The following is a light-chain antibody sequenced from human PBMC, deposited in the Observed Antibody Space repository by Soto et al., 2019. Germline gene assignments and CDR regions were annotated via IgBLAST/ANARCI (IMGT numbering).Light chain of an antibody. J-gene: IGKJ4*01. CDR3: QQYNTYPLT. Sequence: DIQMTQSPSTLSASVGDRVTITCRASQSISTWLAWYQQKPGKAPKLLIYKASSLESGLPSRFSGSGSGTEFPLTISSLQPDDFANYYFQQYNTYPLTFGGGTTVEIK. CDR2: KAS. V-gene: IGKV1-5*03. CDR1: QSISTW.